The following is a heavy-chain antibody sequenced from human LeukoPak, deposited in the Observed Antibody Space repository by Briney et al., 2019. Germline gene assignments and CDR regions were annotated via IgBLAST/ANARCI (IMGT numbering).Heavy chain of an antibody. CDR3: ARDWAAVYSGSYLFAFYI. Sequence: GASLKLSCKASGYTFTSYGISWVRQAPGQGLEWMGWISAYNGNTNYAQKLQGRVTMTTDTSTSTAYLELRSLRSDDTAVYYCARDWAAVYSGSYLFAFYIWGQGTMVTVSS. D-gene: IGHD1-26*01. CDR1: GYTFTSYG. J-gene: IGHJ3*02. CDR2: ISAYNGNT. V-gene: IGHV1-18*01.